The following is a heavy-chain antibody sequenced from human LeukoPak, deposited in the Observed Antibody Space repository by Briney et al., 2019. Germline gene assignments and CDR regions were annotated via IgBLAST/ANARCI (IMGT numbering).Heavy chain of an antibody. V-gene: IGHV4-4*02. CDR3: ARVVDYYDSSGYLEYFQH. Sequence: SGTLSLTCTVSGDSISSSNWWSWVRQPPGKGLEWIGEIYHSGSTNYNPSLKSRVTISVDKSKNQFSLKLSSVTAADTAVYYCARVVDYYDSSGYLEYFQHWGQGTLVTVSS. J-gene: IGHJ1*01. D-gene: IGHD3-22*01. CDR2: IYHSGST. CDR1: GDSISSSNW.